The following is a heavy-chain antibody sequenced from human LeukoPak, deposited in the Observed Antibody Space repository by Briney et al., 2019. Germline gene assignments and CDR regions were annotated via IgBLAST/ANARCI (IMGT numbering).Heavy chain of an antibody. D-gene: IGHD6-13*01. V-gene: IGHV4-39*07. CDR3: ARGVSWSTHKFYYYGMDV. J-gene: IGHJ6*02. CDR1: GASISDYY. CDR2: IYYSGST. Sequence: SETLSLTCNVSGASISDYYWSWVRQPPGKGLEWIGSIYYSGSTYYNPSLKSRVTISVDTSKNQFSLKLSSVTAADTAVYYCARGVSWSTHKFYYYGMDVWGQGTTVTVSS.